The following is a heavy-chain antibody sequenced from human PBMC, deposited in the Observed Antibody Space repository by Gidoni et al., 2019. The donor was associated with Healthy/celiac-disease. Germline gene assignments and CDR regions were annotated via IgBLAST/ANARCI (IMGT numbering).Heavy chain of an antibody. CDR2: LSYDGSSK. CDR3: AKDGVFRYFYCLLTLTVGNWFDP. D-gene: IGHD3-9*01. Sequence: QVQLVESGGGVVQHGWCLGLYCAAYGCTFGSYGMRCVRQAPGQGLEWVACLSYDGSSKYYADSVNGRFTISRDNSKNTLYLQTNSLRAEDTSVYYCAKDGVFRYFYCLLTLTVGNWFDPWGQGTLVTVSS. J-gene: IGHJ5*02. V-gene: IGHV3-30*18. CDR1: GCTFGSYG.